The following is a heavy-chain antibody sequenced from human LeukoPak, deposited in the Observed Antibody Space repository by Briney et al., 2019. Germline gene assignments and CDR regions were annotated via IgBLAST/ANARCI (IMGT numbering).Heavy chain of an antibody. CDR2: IYSGGST. CDR3: ARAGEYSDDAFDI. J-gene: IGHJ3*02. D-gene: IGHD4-17*01. V-gene: IGHV3-53*01. Sequence: GGSLRLSCAASGSTVSSNYMSWVRQAPGKGLEWVSVIYSGGSTYYADSAKGRFTISRDNSKNTLYLQMNSLRAEDTAVYYCARAGEYSDDAFDIWGQGTMVTVSS. CDR1: GSTVSSNY.